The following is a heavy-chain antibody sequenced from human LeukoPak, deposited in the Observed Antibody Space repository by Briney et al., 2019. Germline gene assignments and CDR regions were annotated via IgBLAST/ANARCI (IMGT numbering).Heavy chain of an antibody. Sequence: GGSLRLSCAASGFTFSSYSMNWVRQAPGKGLEWVSSISSSSSYIYYADSVKGRFTISRDNAKNSLYLQMNSLRAEDTAVYYCARGNAGYSYAGGFYWGQGTLVTVSS. CDR2: ISSSSSYI. V-gene: IGHV3-21*01. J-gene: IGHJ4*02. D-gene: IGHD5-18*01. CDR3: ARGNAGYSYAGGFY. CDR1: GFTFSSYS.